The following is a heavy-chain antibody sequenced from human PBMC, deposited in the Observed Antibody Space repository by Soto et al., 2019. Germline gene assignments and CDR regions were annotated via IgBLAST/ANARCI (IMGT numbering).Heavy chain of an antibody. J-gene: IGHJ6*03. CDR1: GFTFSSYG. CDR2: IWYDGSNK. V-gene: IGHV3-33*01. Sequence: QVQLVESGGGVVQPGRSLRLSCAASGFTFSSYGMHWVRQAPGKGLEWVAVIWYDGSNKYYADSVKGRFTISRDNSKKTLYLQMNSLRSEDTAVYYCARVSDRRYYYYYFYMDVWGKGTTVTVSS. CDR3: ARVSDRRYYYYYFYMDV.